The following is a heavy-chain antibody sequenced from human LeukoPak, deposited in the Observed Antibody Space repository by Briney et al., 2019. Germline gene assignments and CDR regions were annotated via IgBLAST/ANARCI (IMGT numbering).Heavy chain of an antibody. CDR2: ISDSGGGT. Sequence: GGSLRLSCAASGFTFSSCAMSWVRQAPGKGLEWVSVISDSGGGTYYADSVKGRFTISRDNSKNTLYLQMNSLRADDTAVYYCAKSRVAAAAGSGYFDYWGQGTLVTVSS. J-gene: IGHJ4*02. D-gene: IGHD6-13*01. CDR1: GFTFSSCA. V-gene: IGHV3-23*01. CDR3: AKSRVAAAAGSGYFDY.